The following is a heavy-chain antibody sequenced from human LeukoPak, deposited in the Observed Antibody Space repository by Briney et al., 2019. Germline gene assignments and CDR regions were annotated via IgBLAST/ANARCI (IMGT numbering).Heavy chain of an antibody. J-gene: IGHJ6*02. D-gene: IGHD1-14*01. CDR1: GGSFSGYY. V-gene: IGHV4-34*01. CDR3: ARGVSVTVLYYYYYYGMDV. Sequence: PSETLSLTCAVYGGSFSGYYWSWIRQPPGKGLEWIGEINHSGSTNYNPSLKSRVTISVDTSKNQFSLKLSSVTAADTAVYYCARGVSVTVLYYYYYYGMDVWGQGTTVTVSS. CDR2: INHSGST.